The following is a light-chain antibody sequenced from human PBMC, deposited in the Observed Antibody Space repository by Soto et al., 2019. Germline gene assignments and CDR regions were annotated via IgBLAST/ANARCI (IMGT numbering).Light chain of an antibody. V-gene: IGKV3-20*01. CDR1: QSVSSSY. CDR2: GAS. CDR3: QQYGSSPT. Sequence: EIMLTQSPGTLSLYPGERATLSCRASQSVSSSYLAWYQQKPGQAPRLLIYGASSRATGIPDRFSGSGSGTDFTLTISRLEPEDFAVYYCQQYGSSPTFGQGSKVDIK. J-gene: IGKJ1*01.